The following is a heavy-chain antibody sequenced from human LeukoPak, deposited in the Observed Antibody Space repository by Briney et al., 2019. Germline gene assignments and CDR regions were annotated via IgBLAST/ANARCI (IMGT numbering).Heavy chain of an antibody. CDR2: TYYKSAWYN. D-gene: IGHD3-16*01. Sequence: SQTLSLTCAIPGDSVSRDSIAWNWIRQSPSRGLEWLGRTYYKSAWYNDYAVSVKGRIIINPDTSKNQFSLQPNSVTPEDTAVYYCARESGDYVKFDYWGQGTLVTVSS. CDR1: GDSVSRDSIA. V-gene: IGHV6-1*01. CDR3: ARESGDYVKFDY. J-gene: IGHJ4*02.